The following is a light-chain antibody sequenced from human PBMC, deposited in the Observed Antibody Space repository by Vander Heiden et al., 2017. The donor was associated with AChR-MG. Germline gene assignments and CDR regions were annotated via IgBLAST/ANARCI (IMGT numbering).Light chain of an antibody. CDR3: FYTDSSGNGGG. V-gene: IGLV3-10*01. CDR1: EMPREY. J-gene: IGLJ2*01. Sequence: SYELTQPPSVSVSPGHTARITSSGDEMPREYAYWYKKRPGQGLVLDIVDYNNRPSGIPERFAGSSSGTMDTLTITGAQVEDEGDDDCFYTDSSGNGGGFGGGTKLTVL. CDR2: DYN.